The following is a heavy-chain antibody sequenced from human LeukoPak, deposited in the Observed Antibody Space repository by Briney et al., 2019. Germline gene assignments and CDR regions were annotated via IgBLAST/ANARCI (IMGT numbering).Heavy chain of an antibody. CDR1: GYTFTSYG. Sequence: ASVKVSCKASGYTFTSYGISWVRQAPGQGLEWMGWISAYNGNTNYAQKLQGRVTMTTDTSTSTAYMELRSLRSDDTAVYYCARDLNTLITMVRGDRSNFDYWGQGTLVTVSS. CDR3: ARDLNTLITMVRGDRSNFDY. D-gene: IGHD3-10*01. V-gene: IGHV1-18*01. CDR2: ISAYNGNT. J-gene: IGHJ4*02.